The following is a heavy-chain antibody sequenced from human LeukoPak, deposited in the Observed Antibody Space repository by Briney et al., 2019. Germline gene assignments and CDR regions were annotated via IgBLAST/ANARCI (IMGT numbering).Heavy chain of an antibody. J-gene: IGHJ3*02. V-gene: IGHV3-30*02. D-gene: IGHD1-26*01. CDR1: GFTFSSYG. Sequence: QPGGSLRLSCAASGFTFSSYGMHWVRQAPGKGLEWVAFIRYDGSNKYYADSVKGRFTISRDNSKNTLYLQMNSLRAEDTAVYYCARAQTQGKSGSYYGYAFDIWGQGTMVTVSS. CDR2: IRYDGSNK. CDR3: ARAQTQGKSGSYYGYAFDI.